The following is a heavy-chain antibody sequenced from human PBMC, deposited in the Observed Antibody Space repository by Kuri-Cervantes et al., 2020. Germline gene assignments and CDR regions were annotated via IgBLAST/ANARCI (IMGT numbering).Heavy chain of an antibody. Sequence: GSLRLSCAVYGGSFSGYYWSWIRQPPDKGLEWIGEINHRGSTNYNSSLKSRVTISVDTSKNQFSLKLSSVTAADTAVYYCARPYYHASSGYYEDSWGQGTLVTVSS. CDR1: GGSFSGYY. D-gene: IGHD3-22*01. V-gene: IGHV4-34*01. J-gene: IGHJ5*01. CDR3: ARPYYHASSGYYEDS. CDR2: INHRGST.